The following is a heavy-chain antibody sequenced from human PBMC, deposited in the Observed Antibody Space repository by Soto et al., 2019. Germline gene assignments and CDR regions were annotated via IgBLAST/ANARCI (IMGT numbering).Heavy chain of an antibody. CDR2: VYYSGTT. CDR1: GASINNNDYY. D-gene: IGHD3-22*01. Sequence: ASETLSLTCTVSGASINNNDYYWSWIRQTPGKGLEWIGYVYYSGTTDYIPALKSRRSMSIDKSQNQFTLKLNSVTAADTATYYCARMSYFYDKWYFDLWGRGTLVTVSS. V-gene: IGHV4-30-4*01. CDR3: ARMSYFYDKWYFDL. J-gene: IGHJ2*01.